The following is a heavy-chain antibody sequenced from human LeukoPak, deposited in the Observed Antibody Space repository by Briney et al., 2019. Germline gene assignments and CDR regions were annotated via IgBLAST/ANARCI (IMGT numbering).Heavy chain of an antibody. V-gene: IGHV4-39*01. CDR3: ATYIMVRGVPGAFDI. D-gene: IGHD3-10*01. CDR2: LCYHRST. Sequence: PSETLSLTCTVSGGYISNSSYYLGGIREPPGKGLEGGGSLCYHRSTYYTPSLKSRVTISVDTSKNQFSLKLSSVTAADTAVYYCATYIMVRGVPGAFDIWGQGTMVTVSS. J-gene: IGHJ3*02. CDR1: GGYISNSSYY.